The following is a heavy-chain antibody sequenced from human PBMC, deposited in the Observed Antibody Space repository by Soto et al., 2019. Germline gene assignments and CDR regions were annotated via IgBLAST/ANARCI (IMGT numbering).Heavy chain of an antibody. CDR2: MNPNSGHT. V-gene: IGHV1-8*01. CDR3: ARVGYYYNSSSYYLRADY. CDR1: GYTFTSYD. J-gene: IGHJ4*02. D-gene: IGHD3-22*01. Sequence: QVQLVQSGAEVKKPGASVKVSCKASGYTFTSYDINWVRQTTGQGREWMGWMNPNSGHTGYAQKFQGRVTLTRNTFISTEYMELNSLRSKDTAVYYCARVGYYYNSSSYYLRADYWGQGTLVTVSS.